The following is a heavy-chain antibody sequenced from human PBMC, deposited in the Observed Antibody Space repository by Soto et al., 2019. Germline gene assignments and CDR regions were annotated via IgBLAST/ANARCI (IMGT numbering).Heavy chain of an antibody. Sequence: SETLSLTCTVSGGSISTSGYYCGWIRQPPGKGLEWIGSINYSGATYYHPSLKSRVTISADTSKTQFSLKLNSVTAADTAVYYCARHYDQGRAAAAFDYWGQGALDTVSS. CDR2: INYSGAT. CDR1: GGSISTSGYY. CDR3: ARHYDQGRAAAAFDY. V-gene: IGHV4-39*01. D-gene: IGHD6-13*01. J-gene: IGHJ4*02.